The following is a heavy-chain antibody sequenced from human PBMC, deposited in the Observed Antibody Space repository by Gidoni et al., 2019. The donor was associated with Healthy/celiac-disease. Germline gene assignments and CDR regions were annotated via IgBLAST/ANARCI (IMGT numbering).Heavy chain of an antibody. V-gene: IGHV1-69*01. D-gene: IGHD6-6*01. Sequence: VQLVQSGAEVKKPGSSVKGSCKASGGTFSSYAISWVRQAPGQGLEWMGGIIPIFGTANYAQKFQGRVTITADESTSTAYMELSSLRSEDTAVYYCARPLQYSSSPYYYYGMDVWGQGTTVTVSS. CDR1: GGTFSSYA. J-gene: IGHJ6*02. CDR3: ARPLQYSSSPYYYYGMDV. CDR2: IIPIFGTA.